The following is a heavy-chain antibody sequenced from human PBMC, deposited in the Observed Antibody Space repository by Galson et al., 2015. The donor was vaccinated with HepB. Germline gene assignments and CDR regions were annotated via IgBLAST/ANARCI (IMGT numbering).Heavy chain of an antibody. V-gene: IGHV3-21*01. CDR1: GFTFSNYN. D-gene: IGHD1-1*01. Sequence: SLRLSCAASGFTFSNYNMNWVRQAPGKGLEWVSSISSSSNYIYYADSVKGRFTISRDNAKKSLYLQMNSLRAEDTALYYCARAPTGTTDNWGQGTLVTVSS. CDR3: ARAPTGTTDN. CDR2: ISSSSNYI. J-gene: IGHJ4*02.